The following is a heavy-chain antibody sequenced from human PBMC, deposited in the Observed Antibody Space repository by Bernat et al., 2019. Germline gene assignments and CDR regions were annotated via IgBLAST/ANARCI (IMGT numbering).Heavy chain of an antibody. V-gene: IGHV1-69*12. CDR1: GGTFSSYA. CDR2: IIPIFGTA. Sequence: QVQLVQSGAEVKKPGSSVKVSCKASGGTFSSYAISWVRQAPGQGLEWMGGIIPIFGTANYAQKFQGRVTITANESTSTVYMVLSSLRSEDTAVYYCATQGYYYDSSGLDLGYWGQGTLVTVSS. CDR3: ATQGYYYDSSGLDLGY. D-gene: IGHD3-22*01. J-gene: IGHJ4*02.